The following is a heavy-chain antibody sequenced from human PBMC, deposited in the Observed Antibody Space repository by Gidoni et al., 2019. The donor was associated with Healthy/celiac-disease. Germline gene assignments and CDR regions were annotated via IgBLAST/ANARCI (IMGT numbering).Heavy chain of an antibody. J-gene: IGHJ4*02. CDR1: GGSFRGYY. CDR3: ARDVCSGGSCSQRYFDY. V-gene: IGHV4-34*01. CDR2: INHSGST. D-gene: IGHD2-15*01. Sequence: QVQLQQWGAGLLKPSETLSLTCAVYGGSFRGYYWSWIRQPPGKGLEWIGEINHSGSTNYNPSLKSRVTISVDTSKNQFSLKLSSVTAADTAVYYCARDVCSGGSCSQRYFDYWGQGTLVTVSS.